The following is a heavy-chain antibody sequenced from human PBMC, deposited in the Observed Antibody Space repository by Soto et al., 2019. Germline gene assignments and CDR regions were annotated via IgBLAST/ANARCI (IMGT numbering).Heavy chain of an antibody. CDR1: GGSFSSYY. Sequence: SETLSLTCTVSGGSFSSYYWSWIRQPPGKGLEWIGYIYYIGSSNYNPSLQSRVTISVDTSKNQFSLKLNSVTAADKAVYYCERYYCTSTTCYYFDDWGQGTLVTVSS. D-gene: IGHD2-2*01. V-gene: IGHV4-59*01. CDR3: ERYYCTSTTCYYFDD. CDR2: IYYIGSS. J-gene: IGHJ4*02.